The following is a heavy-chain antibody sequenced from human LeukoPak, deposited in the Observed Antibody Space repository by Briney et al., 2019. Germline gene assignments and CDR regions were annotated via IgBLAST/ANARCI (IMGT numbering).Heavy chain of an antibody. Sequence: PSETLSLTCTVSGGSISSYYWSWIRQPPGKGLEWIGRIYTTGSTNYNPSLKSRVTMSVDTSKNQFSLKLSSVTAADTAVYYCARDGEGGDYDFWSGYYTVSAFDIWGQGTMVTVSS. J-gene: IGHJ3*02. CDR1: GGSISSYY. D-gene: IGHD3-3*01. CDR3: ARDGEGGDYDFWSGYYTVSAFDI. V-gene: IGHV4-4*07. CDR2: IYTTGST.